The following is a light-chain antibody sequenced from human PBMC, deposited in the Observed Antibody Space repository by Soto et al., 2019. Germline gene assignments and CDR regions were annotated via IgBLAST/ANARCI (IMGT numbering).Light chain of an antibody. V-gene: IGKV1-5*03. CDR2: EAF. CDR3: KQYHSYPWT. CDR1: QSINYW. Sequence: DIQMTQSPSTLSSSVGDRVTITCRTSQSINYWLAWYQQKPGKAPKLLVYEAFNLESGVPARFSGSGSGTDFTLTIHSLQPDDFATYYCKQYHSYPWTFGQGTKVAIK. J-gene: IGKJ1*01.